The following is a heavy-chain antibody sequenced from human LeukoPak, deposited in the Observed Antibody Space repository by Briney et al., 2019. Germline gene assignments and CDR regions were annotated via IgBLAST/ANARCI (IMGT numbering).Heavy chain of an antibody. D-gene: IGHD2-15*01. CDR1: GFTFSSYS. Sequence: GGSLRLSCAASGFTFSSYSMNWVRQAPGKGLEWVSSISSSSSYIYYADSVKGRFTISRDNANNSLYLQMNSLRAEDTAVYYCARGLPRSMVVAVSWFDPWGQGTLVTVSS. CDR3: ARGLPRSMVVAVSWFDP. V-gene: IGHV3-21*01. J-gene: IGHJ5*02. CDR2: ISSSSSYI.